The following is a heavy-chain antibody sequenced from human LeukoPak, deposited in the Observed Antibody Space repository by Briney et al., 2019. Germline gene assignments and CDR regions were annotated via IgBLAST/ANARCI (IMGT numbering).Heavy chain of an antibody. J-gene: IGHJ6*03. CDR2: IIPIFGTA. Sequence: GASVKVSCKASGGTFSSYAISWVRQAPGQGLEWMGGIIPIFGTANYAQKFQGRVTITADESTSTAYMELSSLRSEDTAVYYCARSPGSSSWYVGNMDVWGKGTTVTISS. CDR1: GGTFSSYA. D-gene: IGHD6-13*01. CDR3: ARSPGSSSWYVGNMDV. V-gene: IGHV1-69*13.